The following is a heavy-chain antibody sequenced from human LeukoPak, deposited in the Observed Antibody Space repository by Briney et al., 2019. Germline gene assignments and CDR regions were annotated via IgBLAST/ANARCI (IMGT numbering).Heavy chain of an antibody. CDR2: IYHSGST. Sequence: SETLSLTCAVSGGSISSGGYSWSWIRQPPGKGLEWIGYIYHSGSTCYNPSLKSRVTISVDRSKNQFSLKLSSVTAADTAVYYCARMVRGVITKGGGYFDYWGQGTLVTVSS. D-gene: IGHD3-10*01. J-gene: IGHJ4*02. CDR3: ARMVRGVITKGGGYFDY. CDR1: GGSISSGGYS. V-gene: IGHV4-30-2*01.